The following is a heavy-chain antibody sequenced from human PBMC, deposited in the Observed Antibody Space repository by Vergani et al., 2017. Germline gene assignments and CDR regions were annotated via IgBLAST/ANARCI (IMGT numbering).Heavy chain of an antibody. J-gene: IGHJ1*01. D-gene: IGHD1-1*01. CDR2: KSYDGTQK. Sequence: QVHLVESGGGVVQPGRSLRLSCVVSGFTSSYSGMHWVRQAPGKGLEWVAVKSYDGTQKYYADSVKGRFTISRDNSKSTLYLQMNSLRTEDTAVYYCATKSCGTPGCQIGYFREWGQGTLVTVSS. CDR3: ATKSCGTPGCQIGYFRE. CDR1: GFTSSYSG. V-gene: IGHV3-30*03.